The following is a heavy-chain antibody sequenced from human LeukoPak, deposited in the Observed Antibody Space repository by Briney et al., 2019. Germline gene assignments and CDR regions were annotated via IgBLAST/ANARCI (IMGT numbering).Heavy chain of an antibody. CDR3: ARGSSDYYYYYYMDV. CDR2: IYYSGST. V-gene: IGHV4-39*01. J-gene: IGHJ6*03. Sequence: SETLSLTCTVSGGSISSSSYYWGWIRQPPGKGLEWIGSIYYSGSTYYNPSLKSRVTISVDTSKNQFSLKLSSVTAADTAVYYCARGSSDYYYYYYMDVWGKGTTVTVSS. CDR1: GGSISSSSYY.